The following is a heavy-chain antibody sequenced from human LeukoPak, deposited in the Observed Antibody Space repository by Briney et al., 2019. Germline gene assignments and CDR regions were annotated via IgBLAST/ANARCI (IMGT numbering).Heavy chain of an antibody. V-gene: IGHV4-59*01. Sequence: SETLSLTCNVSGGSISIYYWSWIRQPPGKGLEWIGYIYYSGSTNYNPSLKSRVTISVDTSKNQFSLKLSSVTAADTAVYYCARETSQKGAHYMDVWGKGTTVTISS. D-gene: IGHD3-16*01. CDR3: ARETSQKGAHYMDV. J-gene: IGHJ6*03. CDR1: GGSISIYY. CDR2: IYYSGST.